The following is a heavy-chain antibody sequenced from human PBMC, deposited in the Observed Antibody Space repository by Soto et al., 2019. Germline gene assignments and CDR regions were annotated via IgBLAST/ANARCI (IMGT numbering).Heavy chain of an antibody. CDR2: IYPGDSDT. V-gene: IGHV5-51*01. Sequence: PGESLKISCKGSGYSFTSYWIGWVRQMLGKGLEWMGIIYPGDSDTRYSPSFQGQVTISADKSISTAYLQWSSLKASDTAMYYCARHLAFIAAAGTYYNYGMDVWGQGTTVTVSS. D-gene: IGHD6-13*01. J-gene: IGHJ6*02. CDR3: ARHLAFIAAAGTYYNYGMDV. CDR1: GYSFTSYW.